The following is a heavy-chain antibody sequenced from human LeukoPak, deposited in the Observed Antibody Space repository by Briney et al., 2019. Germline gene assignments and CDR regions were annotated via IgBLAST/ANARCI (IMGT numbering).Heavy chain of an antibody. CDR1: GDSVSSNSAA. CDR2: TYYRSKWYN. D-gene: IGHD3-10*01. CDR3: ARGRVPGYYYYYGMDV. Sequence: SQTLSLTCAISGDSVSSNSAAWNWIRQSPSRGLEWLGRTYYRSKWYNDYAVSVKSQITINPDTSKNQFSLRLNSVTPEDTAVYYCARGRVPGYYYYYGMDVWGQGTTVTVSS. J-gene: IGHJ6*02. V-gene: IGHV6-1*01.